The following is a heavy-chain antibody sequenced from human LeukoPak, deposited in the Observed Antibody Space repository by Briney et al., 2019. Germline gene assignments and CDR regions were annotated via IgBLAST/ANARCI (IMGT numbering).Heavy chain of an antibody. CDR3: ARDRGTLYAPNWFDP. V-gene: IGHV3-74*01. D-gene: IGHD2-2*02. Sequence: GSLRLSCAASGFTFSSYWMQRVRQAPGKGLVWVSRINSDGSSTSYADSVKGRFTISRDNAKNTLYLQMNSLRAEDTAVYYCARDRGTLYAPNWFDPWGQGTLVTVSS. CDR2: INSDGSST. J-gene: IGHJ5*02. CDR1: GFTFSSYW.